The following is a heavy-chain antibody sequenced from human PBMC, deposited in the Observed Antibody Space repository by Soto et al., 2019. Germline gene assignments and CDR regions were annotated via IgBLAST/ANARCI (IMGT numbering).Heavy chain of an antibody. CDR3: ASQIRYFDWFHY. CDR1: GFTFSSYA. J-gene: IGHJ1*01. CDR2: ISRSGGDT. D-gene: IGHD3-9*01. V-gene: IGHV3-23*01. Sequence: EVQLLESGGGLVQPRGSLRLSCAASGFTFSSYAMSWVRRAPGKGLEWVSSISRSGGDTYYAQSVRGRFIISRDNSKNTLYLQMNRLRAEDTAVYYCASQIRYFDWFHYWGQGTLVTVSS.